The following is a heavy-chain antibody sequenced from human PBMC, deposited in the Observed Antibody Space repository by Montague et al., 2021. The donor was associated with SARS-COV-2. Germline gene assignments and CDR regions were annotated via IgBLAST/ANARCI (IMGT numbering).Heavy chain of an antibody. J-gene: IGHJ4*02. D-gene: IGHD6-13*01. CDR2: IYYSGIT. V-gene: IGHV4-59*13. Sequence: SETLSLTCTASGDSISGFYWNWIRQPPGKGLEWIGKIYYSGITNYNPSLKSRVTISVDTSKNQFSLKLISVTAADTALYYCARGVVAAPDTSDYWGQGTLATVSS. CDR1: GDSISGFY. CDR3: ARGVVAAPDTSDY.